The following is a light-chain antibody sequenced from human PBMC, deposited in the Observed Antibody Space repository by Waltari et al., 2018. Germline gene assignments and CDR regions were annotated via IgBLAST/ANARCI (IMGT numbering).Light chain of an antibody. J-gene: IGKJ2*01. CDR2: ETS. Sequence: EIVLTQSPGTMSLSTGETATLSCRASQSLNKNYLAWYRQRPGQAPGLLIHETSRRTTGIPDRFSGSGSGTDFALTISRLEAEDSAVYYCQQYGSSPYTFGQGTKLEIK. V-gene: IGKV3-20*01. CDR1: QSLNKNY. CDR3: QQYGSSPYT.